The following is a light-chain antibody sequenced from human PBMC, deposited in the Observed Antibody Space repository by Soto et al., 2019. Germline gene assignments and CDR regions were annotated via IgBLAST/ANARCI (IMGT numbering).Light chain of an antibody. Sequence: QSVLTQPASVSGSPGQSITISCTGTSSDVGGYNYVSWYQQHPGKAPKLMIYEVSNRPSGVSNRFSGSKSGNTASLTISGLQAEDEADYYCSSYTSSSTLLFGGG. CDR2: EVS. CDR3: SSYTSSSTLL. V-gene: IGLV2-14*01. CDR1: SSDVGGYNY. J-gene: IGLJ2*01.